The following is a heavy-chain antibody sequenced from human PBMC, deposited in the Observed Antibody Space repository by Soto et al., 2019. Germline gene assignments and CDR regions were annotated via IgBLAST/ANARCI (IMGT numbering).Heavy chain of an antibody. V-gene: IGHV3-23*01. Sequence: PGGSMRLACEACGVSVSDHAMSWVRQATGKGLEWVSAISGNGIATYYADSVKGRFTISRDNSKNTLYLQMNRLRADDTAVYYCARDAISMVPGTNNWFDPWGQGTLVTVSS. D-gene: IGHD3-10*01. CDR3: ARDAISMVPGTNNWFDP. CDR2: ISGNGIAT. CDR1: GVSVSDHA. J-gene: IGHJ5*02.